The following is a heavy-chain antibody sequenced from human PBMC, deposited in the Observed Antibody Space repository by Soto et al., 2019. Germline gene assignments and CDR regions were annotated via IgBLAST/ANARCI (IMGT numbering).Heavy chain of an antibody. J-gene: IGHJ5*02. V-gene: IGHV4-59*01. D-gene: IGHD3-9*01. Sequence: PSETLSLTCTVSGGSISSYYWSWIRQPPGKGLEWIGYIYYSGSTNYNPSLKSRVTISVDTSKNQFSLKLSSVTAADTAVYYCARQDDILTGYRALGFDPWGQGTLVTVSS. CDR3: ARQDDILTGYRALGFDP. CDR2: IYYSGST. CDR1: GGSISSYY.